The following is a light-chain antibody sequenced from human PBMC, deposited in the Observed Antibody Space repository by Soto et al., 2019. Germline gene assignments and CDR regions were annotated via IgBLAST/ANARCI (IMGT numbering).Light chain of an antibody. CDR1: QSVSSNY. CDR2: GAS. V-gene: IGKV3-20*01. Sequence: EIVMTQSPGTLSLSPLETATLSFMASQSVSSNYVAWFHQKPGQAPRLLIYGASSRATGVPDRFSASGSGTDFTLTISRLEPEDFAVYYCQQYGRSPFTFGPGTKVDIK. CDR3: QQYGRSPFT. J-gene: IGKJ3*01.